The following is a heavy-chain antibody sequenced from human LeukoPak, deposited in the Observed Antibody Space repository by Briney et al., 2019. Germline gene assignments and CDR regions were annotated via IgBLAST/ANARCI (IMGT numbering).Heavy chain of an antibody. Sequence: MSSETLSLTCAVSGYSISSGYYWGWIRQPPGKGLEWIGSSYHSGSTYYNPSLKSRVTISVDASKNQFSLKLSSVTAADTAVYYCARDLRGFRDIVVVPAVFSFDYWGQGTLVTVSS. CDR3: ARDLRGFRDIVVVPAVFSFDY. V-gene: IGHV4-38-2*02. D-gene: IGHD2-2*01. CDR1: GYSISSGYY. CDR2: SYHSGST. J-gene: IGHJ4*02.